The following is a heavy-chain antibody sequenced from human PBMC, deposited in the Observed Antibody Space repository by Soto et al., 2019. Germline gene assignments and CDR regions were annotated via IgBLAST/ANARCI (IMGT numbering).Heavy chain of an antibody. V-gene: IGHV3-30*18. CDR2: ISYDGSNK. D-gene: IGHD6-6*01. Sequence: QVQLVESGGGVVQPGRSLRLSCAASGFTFSSYGMHWVRQAPGKGLEWVAVISYDGSNKYYADSVKGRFTISRENSKNTLYLQMNSLRAEDTAVYYCAKDGGYSSSSSVYYYGMDVWGQGTTVTVSS. CDR1: GFTFSSYG. CDR3: AKDGGYSSSSSVYYYGMDV. J-gene: IGHJ6*02.